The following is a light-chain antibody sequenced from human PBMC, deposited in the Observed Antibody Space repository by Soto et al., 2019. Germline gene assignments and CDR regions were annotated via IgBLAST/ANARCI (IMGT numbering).Light chain of an antibody. V-gene: IGKV1-13*02. CDR3: QQFNTKPLT. CDR2: DAS. CDR1: QGIGTA. Sequence: IQLTQSPSTLSASVGDRVTITCRASQGIGTALAWYHQRPGNSPDLLVYDASTLQSGVPSRFSGSGSETDFSLTISGLQPEDFGHYYCQQFNTKPLTFGGVPRVEIK. J-gene: IGKJ4*01.